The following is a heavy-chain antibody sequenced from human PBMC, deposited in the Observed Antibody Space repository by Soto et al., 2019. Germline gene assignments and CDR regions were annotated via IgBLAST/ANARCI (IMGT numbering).Heavy chain of an antibody. Sequence: QVQLVQSGAEVKKPGASVKVSCKASGYTFTSYYMHWVRQAPGQGLEWMGIINPSGGSTSYAQKFQGRVTMTRDTSTSTVYMELSSLRSEDTAVYYCVRGGPYYYDSSGYFAYWGQGTLVTVSS. CDR2: INPSGGST. J-gene: IGHJ4*02. V-gene: IGHV1-46*01. CDR3: VRGGPYYYDSSGYFAY. D-gene: IGHD3-22*01. CDR1: GYTFTSYY.